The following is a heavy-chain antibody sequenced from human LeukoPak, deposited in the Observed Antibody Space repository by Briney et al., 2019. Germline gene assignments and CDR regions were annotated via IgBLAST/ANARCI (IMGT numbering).Heavy chain of an antibody. CDR1: GFTFSSYW. Sequence: PGGSLRLSCAAPGFTFSSYWMSWVRQAPGKGLEWVANIKQDGSEKYYVDSVKGRFTISRDNAKNSLYLQMNSLRAEDTAVYYCASSHPYCSGGSCYVDAFDIWGQGTMVTVSS. CDR3: ASSHPYCSGGSCYVDAFDI. D-gene: IGHD2-15*01. V-gene: IGHV3-7*01. CDR2: IKQDGSEK. J-gene: IGHJ3*02.